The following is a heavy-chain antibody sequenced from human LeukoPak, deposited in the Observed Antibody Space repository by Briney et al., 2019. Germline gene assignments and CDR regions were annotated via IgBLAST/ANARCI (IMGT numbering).Heavy chain of an antibody. Sequence: GGSLRLSCAASGFTFSDYYMSWIRQAPGKGLEWVSYISSSGSTIYYADSVKGRFAISRDNAKNSLYLQMNSLRAEDTAVYYCARDRGWETHFTPSPWGQGTLVTVSS. D-gene: IGHD1-26*01. J-gene: IGHJ5*02. CDR3: ARDRGWETHFTPSP. CDR1: GFTFSDYY. V-gene: IGHV3-11*01. CDR2: ISSSGSTI.